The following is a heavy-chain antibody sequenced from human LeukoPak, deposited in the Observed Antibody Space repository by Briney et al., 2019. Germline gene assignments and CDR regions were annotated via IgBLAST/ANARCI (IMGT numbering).Heavy chain of an antibody. CDR1: GFTFSSYG. CDR3: ARVYYSNSYDYWYFDL. V-gene: IGHV4-59*10. D-gene: IGHD6-13*01. J-gene: IGHJ2*01. CDR2: IYTSGST. Sequence: PGGSLRLSCAASGFTFSSYGMSWVRQAPGKGLEWIGRIYTSGSTNYNPSLKSRVTISVDTSKNQFSLKLSSVTAADTAVYYCARVYYSNSYDYWYFDLWGRGTLVTVSS.